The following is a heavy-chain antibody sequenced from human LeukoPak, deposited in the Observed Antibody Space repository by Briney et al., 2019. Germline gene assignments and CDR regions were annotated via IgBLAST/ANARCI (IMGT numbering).Heavy chain of an antibody. CDR3: ARDLGSSGWYAPATPGDY. Sequence: GASVKVSCKSSGYTFTSYGISWVRQAPGQGLEWMGWISAYNGNTHYAQKLQGRVTMTTDTSTSTAYMELRSLRSDDTAVYYCARDLGSSGWYAPATPGDYWGQGTLVTVSS. CDR1: GYTFTSYG. D-gene: IGHD6-19*01. CDR2: ISAYNGNT. J-gene: IGHJ4*02. V-gene: IGHV1-18*01.